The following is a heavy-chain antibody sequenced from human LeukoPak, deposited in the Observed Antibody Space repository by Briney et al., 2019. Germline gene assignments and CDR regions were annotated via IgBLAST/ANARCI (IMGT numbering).Heavy chain of an antibody. V-gene: IGHV5-51*01. CDR1: GYSFTNFW. CDR3: ARHSPNTGGWPFDL. Sequence: GESLKISCKGSGYSFTNFWIAWVRQRPGKGLEWMGIIYPGDSDTKYSPSFQGQVTISADKSINTAYLQWSSLKASDSAMYYCARHSPNTGGWPFDLWGQGTLVTVSS. D-gene: IGHD6-19*01. J-gene: IGHJ4*02. CDR2: IYPGDSDT.